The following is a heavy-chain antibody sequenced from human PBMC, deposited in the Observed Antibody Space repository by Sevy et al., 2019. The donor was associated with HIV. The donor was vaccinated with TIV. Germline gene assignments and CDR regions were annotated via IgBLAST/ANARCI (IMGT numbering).Heavy chain of an antibody. CDR2: ISAYNGDT. CDR1: GYTFTSYI. J-gene: IGHJ1*01. D-gene: IGHD1-26*01. Sequence: ASVKVSCKTSGYTFTSYIISWVRQAPGQGLEWMGRISAYNGDTKYAQKLQSRVTMTTDTSTSTAYMELRSLKSDDTAVYYCARAPSGSQGPGQYFHHWGQGTLVTVSS. V-gene: IGHV1-18*01. CDR3: ARAPSGSQGPGQYFHH.